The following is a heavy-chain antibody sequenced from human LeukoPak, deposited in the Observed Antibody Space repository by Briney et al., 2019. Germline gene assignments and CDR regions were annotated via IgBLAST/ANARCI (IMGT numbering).Heavy chain of an antibody. D-gene: IGHD3-22*01. CDR3: AKAMSTDHYDSRGFYRVDFDS. CDR1: GFPLKPYS. CDR2: LTNCGCCGGVT. Sequence: GGSLRLSCAASGFPLKPYSMRRVRQAPGKGLEWGSALTNCGCCGGVTYYADSVKGRFIISRDNSKSTLYLQLSSLRAEDTAVYYCAKAMSTDHYDSRGFYRVDFDSWGQGTLVTVSS. J-gene: IGHJ4*02. V-gene: IGHV3-23*01.